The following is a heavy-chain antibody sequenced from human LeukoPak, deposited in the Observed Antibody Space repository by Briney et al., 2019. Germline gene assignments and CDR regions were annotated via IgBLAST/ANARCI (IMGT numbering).Heavy chain of an antibody. CDR2: IYYSGST. Sequence: PSETLSLTCTVSGGSINSYYWSWIRQSPGKGLEWIGHIYYSGSTNYNPSLKSRVIISVDTSKKQFSLKLNSVTAADTAVYYCARLSGYSSGHYYSDYWGQGTLVTVSS. V-gene: IGHV4-59*01. CDR3: ARLSGYSSGHYYSDY. J-gene: IGHJ4*02. CDR1: GGSINSYY. D-gene: IGHD3-22*01.